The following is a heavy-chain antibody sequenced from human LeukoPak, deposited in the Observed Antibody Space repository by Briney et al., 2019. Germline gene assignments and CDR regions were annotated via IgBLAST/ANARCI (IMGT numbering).Heavy chain of an antibody. CDR3: ARDGYDTNFDY. Sequence: ASVKVSCKASGYTFTSYTIHWVRQAPGQRLEWMGWISAYNGNTNYGQKLQGRVTMTTDTSTSTAYMELRSLRSDDTAVYYCARDGYDTNFDYWGQGTLVTVSS. D-gene: IGHD3-22*01. CDR1: GYTFTSYT. J-gene: IGHJ4*02. V-gene: IGHV1-18*01. CDR2: ISAYNGNT.